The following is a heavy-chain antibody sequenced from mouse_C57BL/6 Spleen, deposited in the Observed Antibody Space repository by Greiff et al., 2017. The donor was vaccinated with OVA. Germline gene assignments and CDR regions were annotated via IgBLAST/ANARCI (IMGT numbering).Heavy chain of an antibody. Sequence: QVQLQQPGAELVRPGASVTLSCKASGYTFTDYEMHWVKQTPVHGLEWIGAIDPETGGTAYNQKFKGKAILTADKSSSTAYMELRSLTSEDSAVYYCTRDSSGRAWFADWGQGTLVTVSA. CDR1: GYTFTDYE. V-gene: IGHV1-15*01. CDR3: TRDSSGRAWFAD. CDR2: IDPETGGT. D-gene: IGHD3-2*02. J-gene: IGHJ3*01.